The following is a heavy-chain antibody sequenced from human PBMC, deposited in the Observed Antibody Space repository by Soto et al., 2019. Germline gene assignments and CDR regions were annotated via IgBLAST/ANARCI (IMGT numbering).Heavy chain of an antibody. CDR3: ARRVSSWWYFDL. Sequence: EVQLVETGGGLIQPGGSLRLSCGVSGFSVSDNYMTWCQAPGKGLEWVSIIYSGGSSFYIDSVKDRFSVSRDTSKNTVFLQMNSLRPEDTAVYYCARRVSSWWYFDLWGQGTQVTVSS. CDR1: GFSVSDNY. D-gene: IGHD6-13*01. V-gene: IGHV3-53*02. J-gene: IGHJ4*02. CDR2: IYSGGSS.